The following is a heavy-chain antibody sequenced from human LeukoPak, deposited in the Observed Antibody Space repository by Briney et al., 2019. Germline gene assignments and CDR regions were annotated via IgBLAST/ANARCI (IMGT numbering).Heavy chain of an antibody. CDR1: GFTFSRYS. Sequence: GGSLRLSCAASGFTFSRYSMNWVRQAPGKGLEWVASISSTSTFIYSADSVKGRFTISRDNAKNSLYLQMNSLRAEDTAVYYCARDRTTSSGWLDAFDIWGQGTMVTVSS. CDR2: ISSTSTFI. CDR3: ARDRTTSSGWLDAFDI. J-gene: IGHJ3*02. V-gene: IGHV3-21*01. D-gene: IGHD6-19*01.